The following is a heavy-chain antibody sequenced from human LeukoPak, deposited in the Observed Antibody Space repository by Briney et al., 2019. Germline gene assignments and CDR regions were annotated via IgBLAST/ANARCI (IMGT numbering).Heavy chain of an antibody. J-gene: IGHJ3*02. CDR2: IKQDGSEK. V-gene: IGHV3-7*01. CDR1: GFTFSSYW. Sequence: GGSLRLSCAASGFTFSSYWMSWVRQAPGKGLEWVANIKQDGSEKYYVDSVKGRFTISRDNAKNSLYLQMNSLRAEDTAVYYCARDIPPTSTMVRGVIISGAFDIWGQGTMVTVSS. CDR3: ARDIPPTSTMVRGVIISGAFDI. D-gene: IGHD3-10*01.